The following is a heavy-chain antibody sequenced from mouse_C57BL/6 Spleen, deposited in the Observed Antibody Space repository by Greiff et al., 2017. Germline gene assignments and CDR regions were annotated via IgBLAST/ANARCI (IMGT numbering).Heavy chain of an antibody. V-gene: IGHV5-4*01. CDR1: GFTFSSYA. CDR2: ISDGGSYT. CDR3: ARGNENFDV. Sequence: EVQLVESGGGLVKPGGSLKLSCAASGFTFSSYAMSWVRQTPEKRLEWVATISDGGSYTYYPDNVKGRFTISRDNAKNNLYLQMSHLKSEDTAMYYCARGNENFDVWGTGTTVTVSS. J-gene: IGHJ1*03.